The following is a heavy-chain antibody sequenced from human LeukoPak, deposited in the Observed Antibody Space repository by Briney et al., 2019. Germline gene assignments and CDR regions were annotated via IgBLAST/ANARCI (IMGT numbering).Heavy chain of an antibody. Sequence: SETLSLTCTVSGGSINHYYWSWIRQPPGKGLEWIGYSYYIESTNYNPSLKSRVTVSVDTSRNRFSLKLSSVTAADTAMYYCARDNQWLNAFDIWGQGTMVTVSS. CDR2: SYYIEST. CDR3: ARDNQWLNAFDI. D-gene: IGHD3-22*01. J-gene: IGHJ3*02. V-gene: IGHV4-59*01. CDR1: GGSINHYY.